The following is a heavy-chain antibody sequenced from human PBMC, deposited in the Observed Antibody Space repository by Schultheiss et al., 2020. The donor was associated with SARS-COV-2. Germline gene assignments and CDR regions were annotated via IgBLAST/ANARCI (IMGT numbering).Heavy chain of an antibody. CDR3: ARQGIQLWGDSYGMDI. D-gene: IGHD5-18*01. V-gene: IGHV4-31*03. CDR1: GGSISSGGYY. J-gene: IGHJ6*02. CDR2: IYYSGST. Sequence: SQTLSLTCTVSGGSISSGGYYWSWIRQHPGKGLEWIGYIYYSGSTYYNPSLKSRVTISVDTSKNQFSLKLSSVTAADTAMYYCARQGIQLWGDSYGMDIWGQGTTVTVSS.